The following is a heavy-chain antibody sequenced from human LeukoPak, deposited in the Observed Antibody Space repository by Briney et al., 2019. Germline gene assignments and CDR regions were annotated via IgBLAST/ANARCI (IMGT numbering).Heavy chain of an antibody. Sequence: GSLRLSCTASGFTFGDYAMSWVRQPPGKGLEWIGEINHSGSTNYNPSLKSRVTISVDTSKNQFSLKLSSVTAADTAVYYCARGRNRYSYGLDYWGQGTLVTVSS. D-gene: IGHD5-18*01. CDR2: INHSGST. J-gene: IGHJ4*02. V-gene: IGHV4-34*01. CDR1: GFTFGDYA. CDR3: ARGRNRYSYGLDY.